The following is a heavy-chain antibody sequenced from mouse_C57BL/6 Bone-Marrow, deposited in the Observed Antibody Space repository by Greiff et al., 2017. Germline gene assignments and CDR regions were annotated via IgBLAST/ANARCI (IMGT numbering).Heavy chain of an antibody. V-gene: IGHV5-12*01. CDR3: ARQGDGSSLFDY. Sequence: EVKVVESGGGLVQPGGSLKLSCAASGFTFSDYYMYWVRQTPEQRLEWVAYISNGGGSTYYPATVKGRFTISRDNAKNTLYLHMSRLKSEDTAMYYCARQGDGSSLFDYWGQGTTLTVSS. CDR2: ISNGGGST. J-gene: IGHJ2*01. CDR1: GFTFSDYY. D-gene: IGHD1-1*01.